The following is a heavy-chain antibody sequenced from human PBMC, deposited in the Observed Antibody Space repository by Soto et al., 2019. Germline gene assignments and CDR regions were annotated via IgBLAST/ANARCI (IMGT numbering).Heavy chain of an antibody. CDR1: GFTFSSYA. CDR3: AREIVVARGASYFDY. J-gene: IGHJ4*02. D-gene: IGHD2-2*01. V-gene: IGHV3-21*01. Sequence: GGSLRLSCAASGFTFSSYAMSWVRQAPGKGLEWVSAIRRSGSEKNYADSVKGRFTISRDNAKNSLYLQMNSLRAEDTAVYYCAREIVVARGASYFDYWGPGTLVTVSS. CDR2: IRRSGSEK.